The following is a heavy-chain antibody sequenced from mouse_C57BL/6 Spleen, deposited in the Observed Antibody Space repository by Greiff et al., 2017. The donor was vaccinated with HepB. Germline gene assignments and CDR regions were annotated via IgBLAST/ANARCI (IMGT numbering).Heavy chain of an antibody. D-gene: IGHD2-4*01. V-gene: IGHV5-4*01. CDR2: ISDGGSYT. CDR1: GFTFSSYA. J-gene: IGHJ1*03. CDR3: ARKDYDGDWYFDV. Sequence: EVQLVESGGGLVKPGGSLKLSCAASGFTFSSYAKSWVRQTPEKRLEWVATISDGGSYTYYPDNVKGRFTISRDNAKNNLYLQMSHLKSEDTAMYDCARKDYDGDWYFDVWGTGTTVTVSS.